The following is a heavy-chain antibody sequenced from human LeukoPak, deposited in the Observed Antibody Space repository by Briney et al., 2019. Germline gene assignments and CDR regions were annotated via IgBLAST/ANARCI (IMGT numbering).Heavy chain of an antibody. D-gene: IGHD1-26*01. Sequence: PSETLSLTCNVSGVSISTHYWSWIRQSSGKGLEWIGYIYHNGITNYNPSLKSRVTISLDTSKNQFSLKLRSVTAADTAVYYCATHRPGYSRAWFDYWGQGTLVTVSS. J-gene: IGHJ5*01. CDR1: GVSISTHY. CDR2: IYHNGIT. CDR3: ATHRPGYSRAWFDY. V-gene: IGHV4-59*11.